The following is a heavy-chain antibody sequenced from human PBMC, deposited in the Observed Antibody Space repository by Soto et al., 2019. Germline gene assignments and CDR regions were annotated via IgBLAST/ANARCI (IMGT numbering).Heavy chain of an antibody. CDR1: GYTFTSYG. CDR3: ARVETYYYDSSGYLDY. V-gene: IGHV1-18*01. J-gene: IGHJ4*02. CDR2: ISAYNGNT. Sequence: QVQLVQSGAEVKKPGASVKVSCKASGYTFTSYGISWVRQAPGQGLEWMGWISAYNGNTNYAHKLQGRVTMTTDTSTSTAYMELRSRRSDDTAVYYCARVETYYYDSSGYLDYWGQGTLVTVSS. D-gene: IGHD3-22*01.